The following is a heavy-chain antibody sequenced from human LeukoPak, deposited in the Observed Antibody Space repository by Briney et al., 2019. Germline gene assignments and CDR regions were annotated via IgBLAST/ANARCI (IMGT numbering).Heavy chain of an antibody. Sequence: SETLSLTCTVSGYSISSGYYWGWIRQPPGKGLEWIGSIYHSGSTYYNPSLKSRVTISVDTSKNQFSLKLSSVTAADTAVYYCAREADSSSGYRYYYYSYMDVWGKGTTVTVSS. V-gene: IGHV4-38-2*02. CDR2: IYHSGST. CDR3: AREADSSSGYRYYYYSYMDV. CDR1: GYSISSGYY. J-gene: IGHJ6*03. D-gene: IGHD6-13*01.